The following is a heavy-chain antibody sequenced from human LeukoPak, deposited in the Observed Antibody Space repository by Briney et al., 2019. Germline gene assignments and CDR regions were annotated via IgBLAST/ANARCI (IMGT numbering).Heavy chain of an antibody. CDR2: INHSGST. J-gene: IGHJ4*02. Sequence: SETLSLTCAVYGGPFSGYYWSWIRQPPGKGLEWIGEINHSGSTNYNPSLKSRVTISVDTSKNQFSLKLSSVTAADTAVYYCARGRRRFIAAAGTSFGDWGQGTLVTVSS. CDR1: GGPFSGYY. CDR3: ARGRRRFIAAAGTSFGD. V-gene: IGHV4-34*01. D-gene: IGHD6-13*01.